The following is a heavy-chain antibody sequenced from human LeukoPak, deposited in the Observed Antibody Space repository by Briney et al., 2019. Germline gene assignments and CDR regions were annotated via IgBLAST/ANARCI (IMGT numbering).Heavy chain of an antibody. Sequence: GGSLRLSCAASGFTFSSYAMSWVRQAPGKGLEWVSAISGSGGSTYYADSVKGRFTISRDNSKNTLCLQMNSLRAEDTAVYYCAKDGEVRDYYDSSGYPYYFDYWGQGTLVTVSS. CDR1: GFTFSSYA. CDR2: ISGSGGST. D-gene: IGHD3-22*01. CDR3: AKDGEVRDYYDSSGYPYYFDY. V-gene: IGHV3-23*01. J-gene: IGHJ4*02.